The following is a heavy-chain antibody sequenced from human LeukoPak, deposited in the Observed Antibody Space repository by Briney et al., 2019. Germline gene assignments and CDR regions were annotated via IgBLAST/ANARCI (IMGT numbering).Heavy chain of an antibody. Sequence: GASVKVSCKASGYTFTGYYMHWVRQAPGQGLEWMGWINPNSGGTNYAQKFQGRVTMTRDTSISTAYMELSRLRSDDTAVYYCARDYYGDYNNWFDPWGQGTLVTVSS. CDR3: ARDYYGDYNNWFDP. V-gene: IGHV1-2*02. CDR2: INPNSGGT. D-gene: IGHD4-17*01. J-gene: IGHJ5*02. CDR1: GYTFTGYY.